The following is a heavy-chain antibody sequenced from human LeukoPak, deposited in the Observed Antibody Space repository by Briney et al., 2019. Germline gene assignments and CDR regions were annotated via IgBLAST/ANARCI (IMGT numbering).Heavy chain of an antibody. J-gene: IGHJ5*02. CDR1: GYSISSGYY. Sequence: SETLSLTCTVSGYSISSGYYWGWIRQPPGKGLEWIGSIYHSGSTYYNPSLKSRVTISVDTSKNQFSLKLSSVTAADTAVYYCARVSNHDFWSGPTGSWFDPWGQGTLVTVSS. D-gene: IGHD3-3*01. CDR2: IYHSGST. V-gene: IGHV4-38-2*02. CDR3: ARVSNHDFWSGPTGSWFDP.